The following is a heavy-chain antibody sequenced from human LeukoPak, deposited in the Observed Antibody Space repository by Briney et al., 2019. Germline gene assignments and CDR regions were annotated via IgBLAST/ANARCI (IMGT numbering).Heavy chain of an antibody. CDR2: ISGSGGST. D-gene: IGHD3-10*01. J-gene: IGHJ6*02. CDR3: ARESIAPYGSGSSYYYYGMDV. Sequence: PGGSLRLSCAASGFTFSSYAMSWVRQAPGKGLEWVSAISGSGGSTYYADSVKGRFTISRDNSKNTLYLQMNSLRAEDTAVYYCARESIAPYGSGSSYYYYGMDVWGQGTTVTVSS. CDR1: GFTFSSYA. V-gene: IGHV3-23*01.